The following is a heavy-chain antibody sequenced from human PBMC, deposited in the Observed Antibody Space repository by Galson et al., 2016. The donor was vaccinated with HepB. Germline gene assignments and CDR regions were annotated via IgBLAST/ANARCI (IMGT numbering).Heavy chain of an antibody. J-gene: IGHJ4*02. CDR1: GDSISSYY. CDR2: VYYTGST. D-gene: IGHD5-12*01. Sequence: SETLSLTCTVSGDSISSYYWAWTRQPPGKGLEWIGYVYYTGSTKYNPSLRSPVSISVDTSKNQFSLKLSSVTAADTAVYYCAREVASRFDYWGQGILVSVSS. V-gene: IGHV4-59*01. CDR3: AREVASRFDY.